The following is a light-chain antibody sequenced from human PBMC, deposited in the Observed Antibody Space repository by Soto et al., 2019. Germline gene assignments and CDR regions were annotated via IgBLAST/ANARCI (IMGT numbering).Light chain of an antibody. J-gene: IGLJ1*01. CDR2: NND. V-gene: IGLV1-44*01. CDR1: TXDNGSNS. Sequence: QSALTQPPPTSGSHGQKVTIYCSGATXDNGSNSIHWYRHLRGSGPTLVVFNNDQWSSVFPDRISGSKSGTSACLAISGLQAEDEGYYYCAAWDGRLKEYVFASGTKVT. CDR3: AAWDGRLKEYV.